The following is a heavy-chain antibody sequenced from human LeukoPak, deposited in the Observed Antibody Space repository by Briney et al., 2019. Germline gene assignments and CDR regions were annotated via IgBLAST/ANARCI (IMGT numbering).Heavy chain of an antibody. J-gene: IGHJ3*02. V-gene: IGHV1-18*01. CDR2: ISAYNGNT. Sequence: ASVQVSCLASGYTFTSYGISWVRQAPGQGLEWMGWISAYNGNTHYAQTLQGRVTMTTDTSTSTAYMELRSRRSDDTAVYYCARDDRMGWLVDAFDIWGQGTMVTVSS. CDR3: ARDDRMGWLVDAFDI. D-gene: IGHD5-24*01. CDR1: GYTFTSYG.